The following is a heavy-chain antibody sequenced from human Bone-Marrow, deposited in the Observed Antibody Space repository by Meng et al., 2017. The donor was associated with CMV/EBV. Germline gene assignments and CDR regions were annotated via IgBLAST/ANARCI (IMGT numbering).Heavy chain of an antibody. D-gene: IGHD2-2*01. CDR2: INHSGST. V-gene: IGHV4-34*01. CDR1: GGSFSGYY. CDR3: ARGRALTRYCSSTSCYPFDY. J-gene: IGHJ4*02. Sequence: SETLSLTCAVYGGSFSGYYWSWIRQSPGKGLEWIGEINHSGSTNYNPSLKSRVTISVDTSKNQFSLKLSSVTAADTAVYYCARGRALTRYCSSTSCYPFDYWGQGTLVTVSS.